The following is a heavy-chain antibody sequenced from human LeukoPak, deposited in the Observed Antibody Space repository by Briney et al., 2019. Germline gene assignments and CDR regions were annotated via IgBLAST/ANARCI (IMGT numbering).Heavy chain of an antibody. CDR1: GFTFSTHD. V-gene: IGHV4-34*01. Sequence: GSLRLSCAASGFTFSTHDLNWVRQAPGKGLEWIGEINHSGSTNYNPSLKSRVTISVDTSKNQFSLKLSSVTAADTAVYYCARYNLVGAKLDYWGQGTLVTVSS. CDR2: INHSGST. D-gene: IGHD1-26*01. CDR3: ARYNLVGAKLDY. J-gene: IGHJ4*02.